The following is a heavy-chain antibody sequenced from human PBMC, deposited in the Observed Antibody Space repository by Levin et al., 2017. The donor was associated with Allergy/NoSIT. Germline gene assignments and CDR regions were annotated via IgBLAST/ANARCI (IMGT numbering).Heavy chain of an antibody. V-gene: IGHV4-34*01. J-gene: IGHJ5*02. Sequence: SETLSLTCVVYGGSFSGYYWSWIRQPPGKGLEWIGEINHSGSTKYNPSLKSRVTISVDTSKNQFSLNLNSVTAADTAMYYCARAYYDFWSGSCNWFDPWGQGTLVTVSS. CDR1: GGSFSGYY. CDR2: INHSGST. D-gene: IGHD3-3*01. CDR3: ARAYYDFWSGSCNWFDP.